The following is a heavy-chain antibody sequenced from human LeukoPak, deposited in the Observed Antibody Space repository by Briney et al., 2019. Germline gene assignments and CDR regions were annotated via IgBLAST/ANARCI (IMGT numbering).Heavy chain of an antibody. J-gene: IGHJ4*02. D-gene: IGHD1-26*01. CDR1: GFTFSSYD. V-gene: IGHV3-13*01. CDR2: IGTAGDT. CDR3: ARKYSGTNPFDY. Sequence: GGSLRLSCAASGFTFSSYDMHWVRQATGKGLEWVSAIGTAGDTYYPGSVKGRFTISRDLSKNTLYLQMNSLRAEDTALYYCARKYSGTNPFDYWGQGTLVTVSS.